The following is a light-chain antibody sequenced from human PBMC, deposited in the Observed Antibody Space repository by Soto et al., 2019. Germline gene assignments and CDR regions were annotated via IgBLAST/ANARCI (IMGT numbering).Light chain of an antibody. J-gene: IGKJ1*01. CDR3: QHHDSYSPSWP. Sequence: EIVMTQSPATLSVSPGESATLSCRASESVITNVVWYQQKPGQAPRLLLYGASTRATGVPGRFSGTGSGTEFTLTISSLQSEDSATSDCQHHDSYSPSWPFGQGTKVDIK. CDR2: GAS. V-gene: IGKV3-15*01. CDR1: ESVITN.